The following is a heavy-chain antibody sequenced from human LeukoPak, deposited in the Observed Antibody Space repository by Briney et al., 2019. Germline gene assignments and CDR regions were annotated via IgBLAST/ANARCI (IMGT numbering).Heavy chain of an antibody. CDR1: GFTFNNYV. Sequence: GGSLRLSCAASGFTFNNYVMTWVRQAPGKGLEWVSSISASAAMTYYADSVRGRFTVSRDNSNNTLYLQMSSLTAADTAVYYCAKTGSSRFDYWGQGTLVTVSS. CDR3: AKTGSSRFDY. J-gene: IGHJ4*02. D-gene: IGHD1-26*01. CDR2: ISASAAMT. V-gene: IGHV3-23*01.